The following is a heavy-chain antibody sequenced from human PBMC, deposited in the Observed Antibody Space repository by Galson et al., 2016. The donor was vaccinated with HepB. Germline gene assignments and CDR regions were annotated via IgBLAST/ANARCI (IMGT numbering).Heavy chain of an antibody. D-gene: IGHD2-2*01. CDR1: GFTFNTYS. CDR3: AKDGRIYCSSASCHDHFHY. V-gene: IGHV3-21*01. CDR2: ISSSSSYI. Sequence: SLRLSCAASGFTFNTYSMIWVRQAPGKGLDWVSSISSSSSYIYYADPVRGRFTISRDNSKKTLYLQMNSLRAEDTAVYYCAKDGRIYCSSASCHDHFHYWGQGTLVTVSS. J-gene: IGHJ4*02.